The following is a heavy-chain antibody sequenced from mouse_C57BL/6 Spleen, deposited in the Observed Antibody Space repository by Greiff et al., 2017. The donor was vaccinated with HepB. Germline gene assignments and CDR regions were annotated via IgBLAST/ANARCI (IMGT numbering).Heavy chain of an antibody. D-gene: IGHD3-2*02. J-gene: IGHJ4*01. CDR3: AIQLRLRNYAMDY. CDR1: GYTFTSYW. CDR2: IDPSDSET. V-gene: IGHV1-52*01. Sequence: QVQLQQSGAELVRPGSSVKLSCKASGYTFTSYWMHWVKQRPIQGLEWIGNIDPSDSETHYNQKFKDKATLTVDKSSSTAYMQLSSLTSEDSAVYYCAIQLRLRNYAMDYWGQGTSVTVSS.